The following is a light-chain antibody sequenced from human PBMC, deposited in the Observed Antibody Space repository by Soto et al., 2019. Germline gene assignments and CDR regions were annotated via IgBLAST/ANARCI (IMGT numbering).Light chain of an antibody. CDR2: AAS. Sequence: DIQMTQSPSSVSASVGDRVTITCRASRGISSWLAWYQQKPGKAPKLPIYAASSLQSGVPSRFSGSGSGTDFTLTISSLQPEDFATYYCQQYNSYSRAFGQGTKVDI. CDR3: QQYNSYSRA. V-gene: IGKV1D-16*01. J-gene: IGKJ1*01. CDR1: RGISSW.